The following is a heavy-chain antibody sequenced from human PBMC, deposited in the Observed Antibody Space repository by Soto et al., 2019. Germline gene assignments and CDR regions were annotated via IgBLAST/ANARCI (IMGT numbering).Heavy chain of an antibody. V-gene: IGHV3-30*03. CDR2: ISYDGSNK. J-gene: IGHJ3*02. CDR3: ARGDAFGI. Sequence: QVQLVESGGGVVQPGRSLRLSCAASGFTFSSYGMHWVRQAPGKGLEWVAVISYDGSNKYYADSVKGRFTISRDNSKNTLYLQMNSLRAEDTAGYYCARGDAFGIWGQGTMVTVSS. CDR1: GFTFSSYG.